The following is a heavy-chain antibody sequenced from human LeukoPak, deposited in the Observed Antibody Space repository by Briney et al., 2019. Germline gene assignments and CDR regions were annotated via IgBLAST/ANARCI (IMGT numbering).Heavy chain of an antibody. CDR2: IYYSGST. J-gene: IGHJ4*02. Sequence: SETLSLTCTVSGGSITSYYWSWIRQPPGKGLEWIGYIYYSGSTSYNPSLKSRVTMSVATSESQFSLKLSSVTAADTAVYYCARDQGDAYGELDYWGQGTLVTVSS. CDR1: GGSITSYY. CDR3: ARDQGDAYGELDY. D-gene: IGHD5-24*01. V-gene: IGHV4-59*01.